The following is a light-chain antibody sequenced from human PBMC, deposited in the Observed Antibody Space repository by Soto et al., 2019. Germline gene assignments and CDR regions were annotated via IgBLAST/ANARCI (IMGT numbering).Light chain of an antibody. Sequence: DIQMTQSPSTLSASVGDRVTITCRASQSISVWLAWYQQKAGKAPNLLIYKASRLESGVPSRFSGSGSETEFTLTISGLQPGDSETYYCQPYNSYSPTLGQGTKVDIK. CDR2: KAS. CDR3: QPYNSYSPT. V-gene: IGKV1-5*03. J-gene: IGKJ1*01. CDR1: QSISVW.